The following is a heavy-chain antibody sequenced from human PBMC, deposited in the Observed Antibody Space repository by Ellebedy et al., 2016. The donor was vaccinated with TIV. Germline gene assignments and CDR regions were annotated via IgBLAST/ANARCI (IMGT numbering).Heavy chain of an antibody. Sequence: GGSLRLXXAASGFTFSSYAMHWVRQAPGKGLEWVAVISYDGSNKYYADSVKGRFTISRDNSKNTLYLQMNSLRAEDTAVYYCAKADGYYDSSGYLDYWGQGTLVTVSS. V-gene: IGHV3-30*04. CDR2: ISYDGSNK. J-gene: IGHJ4*02. CDR1: GFTFSSYA. CDR3: AKADGYYDSSGYLDY. D-gene: IGHD3-22*01.